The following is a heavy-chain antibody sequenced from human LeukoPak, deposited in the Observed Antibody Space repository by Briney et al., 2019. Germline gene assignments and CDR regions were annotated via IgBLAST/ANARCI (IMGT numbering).Heavy chain of an antibody. CDR1: GYTFTSYG. CDR2: ISAYNGNT. J-gene: IGHJ4*02. CDR3: ARARSKQWLVRLTYDY. V-gene: IGHV1-18*04. Sequence: ASVKVSCKASGYTFTSYGISWVRQAPGQGLEWMGWISAYNGNTNYAQKLQGRVTMTTDTSTSTTYMELRSLRSDDTAVYYCARARSKQWLVRLTYDYWGQGTLVTVSS. D-gene: IGHD6-19*01.